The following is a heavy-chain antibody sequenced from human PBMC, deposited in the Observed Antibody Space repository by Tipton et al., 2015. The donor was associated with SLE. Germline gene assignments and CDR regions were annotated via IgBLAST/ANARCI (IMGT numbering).Heavy chain of an antibody. V-gene: IGHV4-4*09. J-gene: IGHJ4*02. CDR1: GGSISSYY. D-gene: IGHD7-27*01. CDR3: ARDPEANWGWDFDY. Sequence: LRLSCTVSGGSISSYYWSWIRQPPGKGLEWIGRIYASGSTKYNPSLKSRVTISADTSKKYFSLRLSSVTAADTAVYYCARDPEANWGWDFDYWGQGILVTVSS. CDR2: IYASGST.